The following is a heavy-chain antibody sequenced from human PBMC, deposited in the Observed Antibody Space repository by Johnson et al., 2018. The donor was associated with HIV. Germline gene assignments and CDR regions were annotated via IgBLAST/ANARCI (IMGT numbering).Heavy chain of an antibody. D-gene: IGHD1-26*01. CDR2: ISGSGGST. CDR1: GFTFSSYA. Sequence: VQLVESGGGLVQPGGSLRLSCAASGFTFSSYAMSWVRQAPGKGLEWVSAISGSGGSTYYADSVKGRFTISRDNSKNTLYLQMNSRRAEDTAVYYCAKEGGRSRGSNYRDAFDIWGQGTMVTVSS. J-gene: IGHJ3*02. CDR3: AKEGGRSRGSNYRDAFDI. V-gene: IGHV3-23*04.